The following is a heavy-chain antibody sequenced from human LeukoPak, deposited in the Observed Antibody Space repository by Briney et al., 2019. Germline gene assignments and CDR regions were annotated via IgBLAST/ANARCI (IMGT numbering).Heavy chain of an antibody. Sequence: SETLSLTCTVSNDSISSNYWSWIRQPPGKGLEWVGYIYYSGSTNHNPSLKSRVTISVDTSKNQFSLKLSSVTAADTAVYYCARYLRDSGTYNFDYWGQGALVTVSS. V-gene: IGHV4-59*01. J-gene: IGHJ4*02. CDR3: ARYLRDSGTYNFDY. D-gene: IGHD1-14*01. CDR2: IYYSGST. CDR1: NDSISSNY.